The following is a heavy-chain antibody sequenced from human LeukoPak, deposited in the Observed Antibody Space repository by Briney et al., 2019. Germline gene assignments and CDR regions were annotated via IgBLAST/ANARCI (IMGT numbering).Heavy chain of an antibody. CDR2: ISGSGGST. V-gene: IGHV3-23*01. CDR3: ACHDRADY. J-gene: IGHJ4*02. D-gene: IGHD3-22*01. CDR1: GFTFSSYG. Sequence: GGSLRLSCAASGFTFSSYGMSWVRQAPGKGLEWVSAISGSGGSTYYADSVRGRFTISRDNAKNSLYLQMNSLRAEDTAVYYCACHDRADYWGQGTLVTVSS.